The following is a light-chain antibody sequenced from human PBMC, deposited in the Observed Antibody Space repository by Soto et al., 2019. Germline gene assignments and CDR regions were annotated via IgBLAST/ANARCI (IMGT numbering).Light chain of an antibody. CDR1: QNISTY. V-gene: IGKV1-39*01. Sequence: DIQMTQSPSSLSASAGDRVTITCRASQNISTYLNWYQQKPGKAPKLLIYAASSLQSGVPSRFSGSGSGTDFTLTIRSLQPGDFATYFCQQSYSTPPTFGQGTKVEIK. CDR2: AAS. J-gene: IGKJ1*01. CDR3: QQSYSTPPT.